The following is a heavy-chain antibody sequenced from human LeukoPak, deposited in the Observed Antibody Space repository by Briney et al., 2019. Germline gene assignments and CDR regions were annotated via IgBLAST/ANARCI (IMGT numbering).Heavy chain of an antibody. J-gene: IGHJ4*02. V-gene: IGHV3-23*01. D-gene: IGHD3-10*01. CDR1: GFTFSSYA. CDR2: ISGSGGST. CDR3: VVAKGFMVRAYRGYYFDY. Sequence: GGSLGLSCAASGFTFSSYAMSWVRQAPGKGLEWVSAISGSGGSTYYADSVKGRFTISRDNSKNTLYLQMNSLRAEDTAVYYCVVAKGFMVRAYRGYYFDYWGQGTLVTVSS.